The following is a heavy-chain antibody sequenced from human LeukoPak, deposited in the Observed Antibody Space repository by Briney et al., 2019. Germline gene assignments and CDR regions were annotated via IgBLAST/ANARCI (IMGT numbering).Heavy chain of an antibody. CDR3: ARGGIADLNWFDP. CDR1: GGAISSYY. D-gene: IGHD6-13*01. J-gene: IGHJ5*02. Sequence: SETLSLTCTVSGGAISSYYWSWIRQPPGKGLEWIGEINHSGSTNYNPSLKSRVTMSVDTSKNQFSLKLSSVTAADTAVYYCARGGIADLNWFDPWGQGTLVTVSS. V-gene: IGHV4-34*01. CDR2: INHSGST.